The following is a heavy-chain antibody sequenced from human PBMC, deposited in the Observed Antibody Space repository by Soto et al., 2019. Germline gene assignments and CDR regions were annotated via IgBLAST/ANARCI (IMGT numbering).Heavy chain of an antibody. CDR1: GFSLSTSGVG. CDR2: IYWDDDK. D-gene: IGHD4-17*01. Sequence: SGPTLVNPTQTLTLTRTFSGFSLSTSGVGVGWIRQPPGKALEWLALIYWDDDKRYSPSLKSRLTITKDTSKNQVVLTMTNMDPVDTATYYCAHPGYGDYAIYFDYWGQGTLVTVSS. J-gene: IGHJ4*02. V-gene: IGHV2-5*02. CDR3: AHPGYGDYAIYFDY.